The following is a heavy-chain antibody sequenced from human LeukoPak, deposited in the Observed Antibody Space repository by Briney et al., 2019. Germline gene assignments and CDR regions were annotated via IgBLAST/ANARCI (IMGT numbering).Heavy chain of an antibody. Sequence: PSETLSLTCTVSGDSISSDGYYWSWIRQPAGKGLEWIGRIYTSGSTNYNPSLKSRVTMSIDTSKNQFSLKLSSVTAADTAIYYCARGYCSSGSCYHGDYWGQGTLVTVSS. CDR3: ARGYCSSGSCYHGDY. CDR2: IYTSGST. D-gene: IGHD2-2*01. V-gene: IGHV4-61*02. CDR1: GDSISSDGYY. J-gene: IGHJ4*02.